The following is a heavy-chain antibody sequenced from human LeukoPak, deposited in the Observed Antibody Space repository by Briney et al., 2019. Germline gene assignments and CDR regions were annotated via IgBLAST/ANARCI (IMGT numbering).Heavy chain of an antibody. CDR2: IYHSGST. V-gene: IGHV4-38-2*02. CDR1: GYSISSGYY. J-gene: IGHJ4*02. D-gene: IGHD2-15*01. Sequence: SETLSLTCTVSGYSISSGYYWGWIRQPPGKGLEWIGEIYHSGSTNYNPSLKSRVTISVDKSKNQFSLKLSSVTAADTAVYYCATRAGYCSGGSCFSIDYWGQGTLVTVSS. CDR3: ATRAGYCSGGSCFSIDY.